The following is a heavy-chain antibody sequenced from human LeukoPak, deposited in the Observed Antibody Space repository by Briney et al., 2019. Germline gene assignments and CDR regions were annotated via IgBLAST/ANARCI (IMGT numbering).Heavy chain of an antibody. CDR1: GFTFSSYG. J-gene: IGHJ4*02. V-gene: IGHV3-7*01. CDR3: ARTEDYFDY. CDR2: IKQDGSEK. Sequence: GGSLRLSCAASGFTFSSYGMHWVRQAPGKGLEWVANIKQDGSEKYYVDSVKGRFTISRDNAKNSLYLQMNSLRAEDTAVYYCARTEDYFDYWGQGTLVTVSS. D-gene: IGHD1-14*01.